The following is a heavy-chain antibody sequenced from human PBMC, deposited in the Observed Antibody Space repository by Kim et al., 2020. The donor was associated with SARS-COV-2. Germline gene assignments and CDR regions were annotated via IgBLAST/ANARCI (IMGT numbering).Heavy chain of an antibody. V-gene: IGHV4-39*01. CDR2: IYYSWST. Sequence: SETLSLTCTVSGGSISSSSYYWGWIRQPPLKGLYLIVSIYYSWSTYYNPSLKSRVTISVDTSKNQFSLKLSSVTAADTAVYYCARHSRIVVVPAAILAWGQGTLVTVSS. CDR3: ARHSRIVVVPAAILA. CDR1: GGSISSSSYY. J-gene: IGHJ4*02. D-gene: IGHD2-2*01.